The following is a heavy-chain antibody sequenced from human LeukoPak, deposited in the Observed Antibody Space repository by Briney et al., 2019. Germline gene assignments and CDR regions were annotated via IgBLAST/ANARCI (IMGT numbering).Heavy chain of an antibody. V-gene: IGHV3-23*01. CDR2: ISSSGDST. D-gene: IGHD3-9*01. CDR3: ARPLAVLRYFDWFYFDY. CDR1: GFTFRNYG. J-gene: IGHJ4*02. Sequence: GGTLRLSCAASGFTFRNYGMSWVRQAPGKGLEWVSAISSSGDSTYYADSVKGRFTISRDNSKNTLYLQMNSLRAEDTAIYYCARPLAVLRYFDWFYFDYWGQGTLVTVSS.